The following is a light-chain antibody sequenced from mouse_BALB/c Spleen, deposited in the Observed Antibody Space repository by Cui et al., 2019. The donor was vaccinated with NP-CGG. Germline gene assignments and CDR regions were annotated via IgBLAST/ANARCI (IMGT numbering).Light chain of an antibody. CDR2: GIN. V-gene: IGLV1*01. J-gene: IGLJ1*01. CDR1: TGAVTTSNY. Sequence: AVVTQESAPTTSPGETVTLTCRSSTGAVTTSNYANWVQEKPDHLFTGLIGGINNRAPGVPARFSGFLIGDKAALTITGAQTEDEAIYFCALWYSNHWVFGGGTKLTVL. CDR3: ALWYSNHWV.